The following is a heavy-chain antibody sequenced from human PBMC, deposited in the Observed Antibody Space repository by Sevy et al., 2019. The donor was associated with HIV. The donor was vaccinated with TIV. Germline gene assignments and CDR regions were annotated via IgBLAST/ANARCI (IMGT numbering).Heavy chain of an antibody. CDR3: ARDQGYSSGWAITYNWFDP. Sequence: ASVKVSCKASGGTFSSYAISWVRQAPGQGLVWMGGIIPIFGTANYAQKFQGRVTITADESTSTAYMELSSLRSEDTAVYYCARDQGYSSGWAITYNWFDPWGQGTLVTVSS. CDR2: IIPIFGTA. D-gene: IGHD6-19*01. J-gene: IGHJ5*02. V-gene: IGHV1-69*13. CDR1: GGTFSSYA.